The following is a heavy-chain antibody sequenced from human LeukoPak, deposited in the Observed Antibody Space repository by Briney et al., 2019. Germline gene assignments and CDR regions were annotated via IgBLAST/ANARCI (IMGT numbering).Heavy chain of an antibody. J-gene: IGHJ4*02. CDR2: IYYSGST. D-gene: IGHD4-23*01. Sequence: PSETLSLTCTVSGGSISSSSYYWGWIRQPPGKGLEWIGSIYYSGSTYYNPSLKSRVTISVDTSKNQFSLKLSSVTAADTAVYYCAKGGISDHWGQGTLVTVSS. CDR3: AKGGISDH. V-gene: IGHV4-39*01. CDR1: GGSISSSSYY.